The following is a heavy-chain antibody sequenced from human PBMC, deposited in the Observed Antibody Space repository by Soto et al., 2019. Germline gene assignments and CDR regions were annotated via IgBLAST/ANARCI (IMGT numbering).Heavy chain of an antibody. D-gene: IGHD5-12*01. CDR3: ARDTINDY. CDR2: INAGNGNR. CDR1: GYTFTSYA. V-gene: IGHV1-3*05. J-gene: IGHJ4*02. Sequence: QVQLVQSGAEEKKPGASVKVSCKASGYTFTSYAMHWVRQAPGQRLEWMGWINAGNGNRKYSQKFQGRVTITRDTSARTAYMELSSLRSEDTAVYYCARDTINDYWGQGTLVTVSS.